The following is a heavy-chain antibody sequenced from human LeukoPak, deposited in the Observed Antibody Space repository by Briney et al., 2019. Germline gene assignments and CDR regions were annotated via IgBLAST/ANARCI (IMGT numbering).Heavy chain of an antibody. CDR3: IVFGDSNH. CDR2: IHTSGDT. D-gene: IGHD4-17*01. CDR1: GLTGSHNY. V-gene: IGHV3-53*01. J-gene: IGHJ5*02. Sequence: LSGGSLRLSCVASGLTGSHNYVSWVRQAPGKGLEWVSAIHTSGDTCYADSVKGRFTISRDTSKNTLYLQINSLRVEDTAVYYCIVFGDSNHWGQGTLVTVSS.